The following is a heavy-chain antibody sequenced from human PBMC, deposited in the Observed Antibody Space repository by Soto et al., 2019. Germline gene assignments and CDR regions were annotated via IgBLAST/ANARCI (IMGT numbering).Heavy chain of an antibody. CDR3: ATNRGGDYDFWSGFWGDGGNYYYYYGMDV. J-gene: IGHJ6*02. Sequence: ASETLSLTCTVSGGSISSGGYYWIWIRQHPGKGLEWIGYIYYSGSTYYNPSLKSRVTISVDTSKNQFSLKLSSVTAADTAVYYCATNRGGDYDFWSGFWGDGGNYYYYYGMDVWGQGTTVTVSS. CDR1: GGSISSGGYY. D-gene: IGHD3-3*01. V-gene: IGHV4-31*03. CDR2: IYYSGST.